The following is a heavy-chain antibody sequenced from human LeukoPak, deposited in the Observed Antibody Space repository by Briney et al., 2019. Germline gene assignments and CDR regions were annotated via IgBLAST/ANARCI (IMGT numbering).Heavy chain of an antibody. D-gene: IGHD3-3*01. V-gene: IGHV4-39*07. CDR2: IYYSGST. Sequence: PSETLSLTCTVSGDSISRSDYYWGWVRQPPGKGLEWIGSIYYSGSTYYNPSLKSRVTILVDTSKNQFSLKLSSVTAADTAVYYCARGFPHITIFALGYYYYYMDVWGKGTTVTVSS. CDR1: GDSISRSDYY. J-gene: IGHJ6*03. CDR3: ARGFPHITIFALGYYYYYMDV.